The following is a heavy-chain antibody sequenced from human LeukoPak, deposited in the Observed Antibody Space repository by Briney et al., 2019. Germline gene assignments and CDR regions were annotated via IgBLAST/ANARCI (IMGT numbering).Heavy chain of an antibody. Sequence: SETLSLTCAAYGGSFSGYYWSWIRQPPGKGLEWIGEINHSGSTNYNPSLKSRVTISVDTSKNQFSLKLSSVTAADTAVYYCARVRSLRGGAFDIWGQGTMVTVSS. CDR2: INHSGST. CDR1: GGSFSGYY. D-gene: IGHD2-15*01. J-gene: IGHJ3*02. CDR3: ARVRSLRGGAFDI. V-gene: IGHV4-34*01.